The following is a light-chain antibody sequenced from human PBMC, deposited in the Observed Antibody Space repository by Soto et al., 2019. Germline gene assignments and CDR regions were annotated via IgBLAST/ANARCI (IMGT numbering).Light chain of an antibody. J-gene: IGKJ5*01. CDR3: HQYGDSPPFT. CDR2: DAS. Sequence: EIVLTQSPDTLSSSPGERVTLSCRASQSIINNYLAWYQQNPGQAPRLLIYDASTRATGIPDRFSGSESGTDFTLTISRLEPEDFAVYYCHQYGDSPPFTFGQGTRLDSK. CDR1: QSIINNY. V-gene: IGKV3-20*01.